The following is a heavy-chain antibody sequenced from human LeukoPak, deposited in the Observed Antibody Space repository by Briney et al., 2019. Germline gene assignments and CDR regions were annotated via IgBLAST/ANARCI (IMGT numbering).Heavy chain of an antibody. J-gene: IGHJ4*02. Sequence: QPGGSLRLSCAVSGITFRDYWMTWVRQAPGKGLEWVANIKQDGSEKYYVDSVKGRFTVSRDNANNSLFLQMNSLRADGTAVYYCARSFRKSPDYWGQGTLVTVSS. CDR1: GITFRDYW. CDR2: IKQDGSEK. V-gene: IGHV3-7*03. CDR3: ARSFRKSPDY.